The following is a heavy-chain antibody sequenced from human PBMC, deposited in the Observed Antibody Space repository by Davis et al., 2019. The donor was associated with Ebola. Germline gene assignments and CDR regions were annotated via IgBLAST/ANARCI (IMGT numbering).Heavy chain of an antibody. CDR3: AILGDIVVGEHYYYYYMDV. D-gene: IGHD2-2*01. Sequence: GESLKISCKGSGYNFSSHWISWVRHMPGKGLEWMGRIDPSDSYTNYSPSFQGHVTISADKSISTAHLQWSSLKASDTAMYYCAILGDIVVGEHYYYYYMDVWGKGTTVIVSS. CDR2: IDPSDSYT. V-gene: IGHV5-10-1*01. CDR1: GYNFSSHW. J-gene: IGHJ6*03.